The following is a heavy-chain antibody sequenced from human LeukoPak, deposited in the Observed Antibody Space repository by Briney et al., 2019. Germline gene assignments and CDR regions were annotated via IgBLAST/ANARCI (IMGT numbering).Heavy chain of an antibody. CDR1: GGSISSYY. CDR3: ARGDPASCDY. V-gene: IGHV4-59*08. CDR2: IYYSGST. D-gene: IGHD2-2*01. Sequence: PSETLSLTCTVSGGSISSYYWSWIRQPPGKGLEWIGYIYYSGSTNYNPSLKSRVTVSVDTSKNQFSLKLSSVTAADTAVYYCARGDPASCDYWGQGTLVTVSS. J-gene: IGHJ4*02.